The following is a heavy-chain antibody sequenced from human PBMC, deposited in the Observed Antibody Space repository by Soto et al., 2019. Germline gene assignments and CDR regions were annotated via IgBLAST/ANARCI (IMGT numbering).Heavy chain of an antibody. D-gene: IGHD6-13*01. J-gene: IGHJ6*02. CDR3: ARETIAAEPTRYYYYGMDV. CDR2: IYYSGST. Sequence: SETLSLTCTVSGGSISSGDYYWSWIRQPPGKGLEWIGYIYYSGSTYYNPSLKSRVTISVDTSKNQFSLKLSSVTAADTAVYYCARETIAAEPTRYYYYGMDVWGQGTTVTVS. CDR1: GGSISSGDYY. V-gene: IGHV4-30-4*01.